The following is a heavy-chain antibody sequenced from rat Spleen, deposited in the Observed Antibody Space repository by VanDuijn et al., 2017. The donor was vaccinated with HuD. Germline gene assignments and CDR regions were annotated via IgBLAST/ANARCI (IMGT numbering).Heavy chain of an antibody. V-gene: IGHV2-47*01. Sequence: QVQLKESGPGLVQPSQTLSLTCTVSGLSLTSNSVSWVRQPPGKGLEWIAAIWSGGSTYYNSALKSRLSISRDTSKSQVFLKMNSLQTEDTAMYFCARDSYYGYRYWGQGVMVTVSS. CDR3: ARDSYYGYRY. CDR2: IWSGGST. D-gene: IGHD1-7*01. J-gene: IGHJ2*01. CDR1: GLSLTSNS.